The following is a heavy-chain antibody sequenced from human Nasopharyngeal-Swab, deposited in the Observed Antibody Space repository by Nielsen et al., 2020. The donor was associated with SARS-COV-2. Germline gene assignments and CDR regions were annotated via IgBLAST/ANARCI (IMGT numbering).Heavy chain of an antibody. CDR3: ARDGLDYDFWSAYFMDV. J-gene: IGHJ6*02. Sequence: GGSLRLSCAASGFTFSSYSMNWVRQAPGKGLEWVSSISSSSSYIYYADSVKGRFTISRDNAKNSLYLQMNSLRAEDTAVYYCARDGLDYDFWSAYFMDVRGQGTTVTVSS. V-gene: IGHV3-21*01. CDR1: GFTFSSYS. D-gene: IGHD3-3*01. CDR2: ISSSSSYI.